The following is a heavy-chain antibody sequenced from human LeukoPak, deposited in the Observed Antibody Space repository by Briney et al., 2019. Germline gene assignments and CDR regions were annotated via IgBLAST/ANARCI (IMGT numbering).Heavy chain of an antibody. V-gene: IGHV3-7*01. J-gene: IGHJ4*02. Sequence: GGSLRLSCEASGFTFSDYNMNWVRQAPGKGLEWVANINQGGSDKYYVDSVKGRFTISRDNANNLLYLQMNSLRGEDTAVYYCTRDRSRAEDDWGQGTLVTVSS. CDR2: INQGGSDK. D-gene: IGHD1-14*01. CDR3: TRDRSRAEDD. CDR1: GFTFSDYN.